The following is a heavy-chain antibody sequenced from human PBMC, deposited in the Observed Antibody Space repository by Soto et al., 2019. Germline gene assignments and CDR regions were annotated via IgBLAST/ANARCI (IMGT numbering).Heavy chain of an antibody. Sequence: PGGSLRLSCAASGFTFSSYRMHWVRQAPGKGLVWVSRMNSDGSTTNYADSVKGRFTISRDNARNTLYLQMNSLRAEDTAVYYCVRDGYPAWVYGVDVLGQGTTVTVSS. CDR1: GFTFSSYR. CDR3: VRDGYPAWVYGVDV. D-gene: IGHD6-13*01. V-gene: IGHV3-74*01. J-gene: IGHJ6*02. CDR2: MNSDGSTT.